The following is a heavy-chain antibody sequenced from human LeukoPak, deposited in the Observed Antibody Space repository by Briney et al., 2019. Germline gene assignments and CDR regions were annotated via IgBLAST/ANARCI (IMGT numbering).Heavy chain of an antibody. CDR2: ISGSGANR. CDR3: APLETT. CDR1: GFTFRSYA. V-gene: IGHV3-23*01. Sequence: GGSLRLSCAASGFTFRSYAMSWVRQAPGKGPEWVSGISGSGANRFYADSVKGRFTISRDNSKKTLYLQMNSLTDGDTAVYYCAPLETTWGQGTLVTVSS. J-gene: IGHJ4*02. D-gene: IGHD4-17*01.